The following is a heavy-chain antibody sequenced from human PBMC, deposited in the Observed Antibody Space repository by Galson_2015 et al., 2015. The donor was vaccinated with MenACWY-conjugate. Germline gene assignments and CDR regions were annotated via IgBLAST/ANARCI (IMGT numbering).Heavy chain of an antibody. Sequence: SLRLSCAASGFSLSRYSMNWVRQAPGKGLEWISYITSSSSTIYYADSVKGRFTISRDNAKNSLYLQMNSLRAEDTATYYCAKNGNYFGMGLDYWCQGTLVT. J-gene: IGHJ4*02. CDR2: ITSSSSTI. CDR3: AKNGNYFGMGLDY. V-gene: IGHV3-48*04. D-gene: IGHD2/OR15-2a*01. CDR1: GFSLSRYS.